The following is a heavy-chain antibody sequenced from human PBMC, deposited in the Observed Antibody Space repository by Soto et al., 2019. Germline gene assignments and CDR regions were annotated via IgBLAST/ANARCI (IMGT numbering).Heavy chain of an antibody. D-gene: IGHD3-10*01. CDR2: IYPSGGST. V-gene: IGHV1-46*01. CDR3: ARGLTIAN. CDR1: GYTFTSNH. Sequence: ASVKVSCKASGYTFTSNHMHWVRQAPGQGLEWMGIIYPSGGSTRYLQKFQGRFTISRDNAKNSLSLQMDSLRAEDTAVYYCARGLTIANWGQGTLVTVSS. J-gene: IGHJ4*02.